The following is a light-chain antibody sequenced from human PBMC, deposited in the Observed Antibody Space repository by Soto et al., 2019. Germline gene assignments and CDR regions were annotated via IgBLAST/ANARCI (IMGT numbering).Light chain of an antibody. CDR1: SSAVGGDNY. V-gene: IGLV2-8*01. CDR3: SSYGGSNNVV. CDR2: EVS. J-gene: IGLJ2*01. Sequence: QSVLTQPPSASGSPGQSVTISCTGTSSAVGGDNYVSWYQHHPGKVPKLMIYEVSKRPSGVPDRFSGSKSGNTASLTVSGLQAEDEADYYCSSYGGSNNVVIGGGTKVTVL.